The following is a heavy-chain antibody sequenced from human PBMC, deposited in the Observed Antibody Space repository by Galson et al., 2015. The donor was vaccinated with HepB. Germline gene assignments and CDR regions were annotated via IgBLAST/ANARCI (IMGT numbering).Heavy chain of an antibody. J-gene: IGHJ4*02. Sequence: TLSLTCTVSGGSLGSGGYYWSWIRQHPGKGLEWIGYTHYSGSTYYNPSLRGRLTISEGMSKNQFSLKLSSVTAAATAIYYCASGSEDNDGSFDYWGQGTLGTFSS. CDR3: ASGSEDNDGSFDY. D-gene: IGHD3-10*01. V-gene: IGHV4-31*03. CDR2: THYSGST. CDR1: GGSLGSGGYY.